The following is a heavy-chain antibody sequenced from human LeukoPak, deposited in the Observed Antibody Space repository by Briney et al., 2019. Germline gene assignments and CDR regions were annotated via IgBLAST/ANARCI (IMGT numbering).Heavy chain of an antibody. V-gene: IGHV4-59*01. CDR3: ARDHGGPLDY. Sequence: SETLSLTCAVYGGSFSGYYWSWIRQPPGKGLEWIGYIYYSGSTNYNPSLKSRVTISVDTSKNQFSLKLSSVTAADTAVYYCARDHGGPLDYWGQGTLVTVSS. CDR2: IYYSGST. CDR1: GGSFSGYY. D-gene: IGHD4-23*01. J-gene: IGHJ4*02.